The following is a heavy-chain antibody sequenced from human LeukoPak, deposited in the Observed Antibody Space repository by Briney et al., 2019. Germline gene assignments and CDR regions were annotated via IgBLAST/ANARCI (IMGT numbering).Heavy chain of an antibody. V-gene: IGHV4-4*07. CDR2: IYTSAST. D-gene: IGHD2-2*01. Sequence: SETLSLTCTVSGGSISNYYWSWIRQPARKGLEWIGRIYTSASTNYKPSLKSRVTLSVDASKNQFSLRLSSLTAADTAVYYCARGRYCSATICSGGDAFDIWGQGTVVTVSS. CDR3: ARGRYCSATICSGGDAFDI. CDR1: GGSISNYY. J-gene: IGHJ3*02.